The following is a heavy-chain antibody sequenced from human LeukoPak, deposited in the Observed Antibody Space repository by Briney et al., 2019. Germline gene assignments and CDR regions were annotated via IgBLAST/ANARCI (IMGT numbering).Heavy chain of an antibody. CDR1: GFTFTSSA. CDR2: IVVGSGNT. J-gene: IGHJ6*02. Sequence: GASVKVSCKASGFTFTSSAVQWVRQARGQRLEWIGWIVVGSGNTNYAQKFQERVTMTRDTSTSTVYMELSSLRSEDTAVYYCARSGGTNYGMDVWGQGTTVTVSS. V-gene: IGHV1-58*01. CDR3: ARSGGTNYGMDV. D-gene: IGHD1-14*01.